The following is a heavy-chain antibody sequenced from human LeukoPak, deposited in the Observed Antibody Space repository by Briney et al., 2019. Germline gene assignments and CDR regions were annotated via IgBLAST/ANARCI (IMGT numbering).Heavy chain of an antibody. Sequence: LSLTCTVSGGSISSYYWSWIRQPPGKGLEWIGRTRNKANSYTTEYAASVKGRFTISRDDSKNSLHLQMNSLKTEDTAVYYCIRVGGTWIPDYWGQGTLVTVSS. D-gene: IGHD5-18*01. J-gene: IGHJ4*02. CDR3: IRVGGTWIPDY. CDR2: TRNKANSYTT. CDR1: GGSISSYY. V-gene: IGHV3-72*01.